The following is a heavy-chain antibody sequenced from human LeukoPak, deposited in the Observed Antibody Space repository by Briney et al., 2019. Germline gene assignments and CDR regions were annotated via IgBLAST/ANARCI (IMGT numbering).Heavy chain of an antibody. CDR1: GCTFSSYS. V-gene: IGHV3-21*01. CDR2: ISSSSSYI. CDR3: ARAAYCSGGSCYSGYYYYGMDV. D-gene: IGHD2-15*01. J-gene: IGHJ6*02. Sequence: GGSLRLSCAASGCTFSSYSMDWVRQAPGKGMEWVSCISSSSSYIYYADSVKGRFTISRHNPKNSLYLQINSLRADDTAVYYCARAAYCSGGSCYSGYYYYGMDVWGQGTTVTVSS.